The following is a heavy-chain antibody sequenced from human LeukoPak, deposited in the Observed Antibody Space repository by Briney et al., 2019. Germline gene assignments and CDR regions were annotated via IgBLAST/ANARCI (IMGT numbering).Heavy chain of an antibody. V-gene: IGHV3-23*01. Sequence: PGGSLRLSCAASGFTFSSYAMSWVRQAPGKGLEWVSAISGSGGSTYYADSVKGRFTISRDNSKNTLYLQMNSLRAEDTAVYYCAKGHYYDSSGYFTAPFDYWGQGTLVTVSS. CDR2: ISGSGGST. D-gene: IGHD3-22*01. CDR1: GFTFSSYA. CDR3: AKGHYYDSSGYFTAPFDY. J-gene: IGHJ4*02.